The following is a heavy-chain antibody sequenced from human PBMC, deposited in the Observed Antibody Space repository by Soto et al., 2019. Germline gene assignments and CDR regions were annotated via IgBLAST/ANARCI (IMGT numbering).Heavy chain of an antibody. J-gene: IGHJ4*02. CDR2: INHSGST. CDR1: GGSFSGYY. V-gene: IGHV4-34*01. Sequence: SETLSLTCAVYGGSFSGYYWSWIRQPPGKGLEWIGEINHSGSTNYNPSLKSRVTISVDTSKNQFSLKLSSVTAADTAVYYCARTLYCSGGSCRYYFDYWGQGTLVTVSS. D-gene: IGHD2-15*01. CDR3: ARTLYCSGGSCRYYFDY.